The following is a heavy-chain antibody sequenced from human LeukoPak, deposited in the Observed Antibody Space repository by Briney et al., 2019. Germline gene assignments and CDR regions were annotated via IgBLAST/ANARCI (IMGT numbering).Heavy chain of an antibody. J-gene: IGHJ4*02. D-gene: IGHD1-26*01. Sequence: PGGSLRLSCAASGFTFSSYGMNWVRQAPGKGLEWVSAISGSGVNTYYADSVKGRFTISRDNSKNTLYLQMSSLRVEDTALYYCAKEAGSSRPFDYWGRGNLVTVSS. CDR1: GFTFSSYG. CDR2: ISGSGVNT. CDR3: AKEAGSSRPFDY. V-gene: IGHV3-23*01.